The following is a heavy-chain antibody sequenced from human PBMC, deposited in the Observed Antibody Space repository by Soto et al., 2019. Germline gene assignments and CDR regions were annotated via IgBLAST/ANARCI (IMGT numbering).Heavy chain of an antibody. J-gene: IGHJ6*02. Sequence: VQLVESGPRLVKPWETLSLTCTVSGGSMSTYYWSWIRQPAGKGLDWIGRIYTSGGTNYNPSLKSRVTMSVDTSKKRISLKLSSVTAADTAVYYCARGTVAGVDYGMDVWGQGTTVTVSS. CDR3: ARGTVAGVDYGMDV. CDR1: GGSMSTYY. D-gene: IGHD6-13*01. CDR2: IYTSGGT. V-gene: IGHV4-4*07.